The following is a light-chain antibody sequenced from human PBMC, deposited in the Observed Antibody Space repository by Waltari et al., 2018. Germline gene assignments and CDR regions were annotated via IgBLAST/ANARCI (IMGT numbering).Light chain of an antibody. CDR3: QQYSSFIYT. Sequence: DFQMTQSPSTLSAFVGDRVNIPCRASQSISIWLAWDQQKPGKAPKLLIYKATSLERGVPSRFSGSGSGTEFTLTISSLQPDDFASYYCQQYSSFIYTFGQGTKVEI. CDR2: KAT. CDR1: QSISIW. V-gene: IGKV1-5*03. J-gene: IGKJ2*01.